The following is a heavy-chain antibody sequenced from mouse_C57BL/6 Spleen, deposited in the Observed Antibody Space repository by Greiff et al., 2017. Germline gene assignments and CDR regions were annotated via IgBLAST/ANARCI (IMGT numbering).Heavy chain of an antibody. CDR1: GYTFTDYY. D-gene: IGHD1-1*01. J-gene: IGHJ3*01. CDR2: INPYNGGT. CDR3: ASYYGSSYEFAD. V-gene: IGHV1-19*01. Sequence: VQLQQSGPVLVKPGASVKMSCKASGYTFTDYYMNWVKQSHGKSLEWIGVINPYNGGTSYNQKFKGKATLTVDKSSSTAYMALNSLTSEDSAVYYCASYYGSSYEFADWGQGTLVTVSA.